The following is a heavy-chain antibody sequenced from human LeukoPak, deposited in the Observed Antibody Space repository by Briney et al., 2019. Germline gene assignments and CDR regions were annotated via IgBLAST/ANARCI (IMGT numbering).Heavy chain of an antibody. CDR3: ARRRPWDIVVVVPATSNWFDP. V-gene: IGHV3-30*02. D-gene: IGHD2-15*01. Sequence: PGGSLRLSCAASGFTFSSYGMHWVRQAPGKGLEWVAFIRYDGSNKYYADSVKGRFTISRDNSKNTLYLQMNSLRAEDTAVYYCARRRPWDIVVVVPATSNWFDPWGQGTLVTVSS. J-gene: IGHJ5*02. CDR1: GFTFSSYG. CDR2: IRYDGSNK.